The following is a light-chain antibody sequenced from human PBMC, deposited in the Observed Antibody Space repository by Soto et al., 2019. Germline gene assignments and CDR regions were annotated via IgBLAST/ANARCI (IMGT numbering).Light chain of an antibody. V-gene: IGLV2-14*01. CDR2: DVT. J-gene: IGLJ1*01. CDR1: SSDVGGYNY. Sequence: QSALTQPASVSGSPGQSIAISCTGTSSDVGGYNYVSWYQQHPGKAPKLIIYDVTNRPSGVSNRFSGSKSGNTASLTISGLQAEDEADYYFSSYTSSSPFGFGTGTQLPVL. CDR3: SSYTSSSPFG.